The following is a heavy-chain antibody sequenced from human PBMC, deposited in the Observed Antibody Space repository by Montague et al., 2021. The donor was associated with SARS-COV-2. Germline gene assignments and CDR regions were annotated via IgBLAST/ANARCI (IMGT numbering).Heavy chain of an antibody. CDR2: MSGSGVRR. CDR1: GFIFSNYA. V-gene: IGHV3-23*01. Sequence: SRRLSCAASGFIFSNYAMTWVRQAPGKGLEWVSTMSGSGVRRDYADSVKGRFTISRDSSKNTLYLQMNSLRVEDTAVYYCAKDTATIRIAVALMDVWGQGTTVIVSS. D-gene: IGHD6-19*01. J-gene: IGHJ6*01. CDR3: AKDTATIRIAVALMDV.